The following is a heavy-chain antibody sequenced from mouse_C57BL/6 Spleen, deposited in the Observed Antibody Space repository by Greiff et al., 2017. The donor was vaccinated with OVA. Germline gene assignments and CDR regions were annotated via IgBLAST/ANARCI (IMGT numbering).Heavy chain of an antibody. Sequence: EVQRVESGGGLVKPGGSLTLSCAASGFTFTDYGMHWVRQAPEKGLEWLAYISSGSSTIYYAATVTGRFTISRDNAKNTLFMQMTSLRSEDTAMYYCARGDCGRSPFAYWGQGTLVTVSA. V-gene: IGHV5-17*01. D-gene: IGHD1-1*01. CDR2: ISSGSSTI. CDR1: GFTFTDYG. CDR3: ARGDCGRSPFAY. J-gene: IGHJ3*01.